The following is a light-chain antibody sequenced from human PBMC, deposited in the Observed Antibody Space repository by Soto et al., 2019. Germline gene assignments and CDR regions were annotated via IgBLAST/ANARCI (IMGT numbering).Light chain of an antibody. Sequence: IVMTQSPATLSVSPGERATLSCRARQSVATNLAWYQQKPGQAPRLLIHSASTRATGVPARFSGSGSGTEFTHAISSLQAEDFAVDYCHHHNSWHSFGQWNNLEIK. CDR3: HHHNSWHS. V-gene: IGKV3-15*01. J-gene: IGKJ2*01. CDR1: QSVATN. CDR2: SAS.